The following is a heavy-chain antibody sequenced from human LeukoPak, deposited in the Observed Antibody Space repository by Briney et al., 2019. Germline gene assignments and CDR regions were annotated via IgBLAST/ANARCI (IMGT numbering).Heavy chain of an antibody. CDR1: GGSISSGLYY. Sequence: SETLSLACTVSGGSISSGLYYWSWIRQPAGKGLEWIGRIYTSGSTNYNPSLKSRVTISLDTSKNQFSLKLSSVTAADTAVYYCAKGSGYEAQYYYYYMDVWGKGSTVTISS. V-gene: IGHV4-61*02. J-gene: IGHJ6*03. CDR3: AKGSGYEAQYYYYYMDV. D-gene: IGHD5-12*01. CDR2: IYTSGST.